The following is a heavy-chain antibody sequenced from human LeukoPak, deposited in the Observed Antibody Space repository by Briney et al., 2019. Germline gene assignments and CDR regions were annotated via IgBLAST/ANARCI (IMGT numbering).Heavy chain of an antibody. V-gene: IGHV3-72*01. J-gene: IGHJ3*02. CDR3: ARGRQNSGSYSGAFDI. D-gene: IGHD1-26*01. CDR1: GFTFSDHY. Sequence: GGSLRLSCAASGFTFSDHYMDWVRQAPGKGLEWVGRTRNKANSYITEYAASVEGRFTISRDNAKNSLFLQMNSLRAEDTAVYYCARGRQNSGSYSGAFDIWGQGTMVTVSS. CDR2: TRNKANSYIT.